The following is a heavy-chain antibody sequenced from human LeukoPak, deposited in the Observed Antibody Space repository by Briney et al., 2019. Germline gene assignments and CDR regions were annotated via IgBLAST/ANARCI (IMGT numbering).Heavy chain of an antibody. CDR3: AKDSSSWYYFDY. Sequence: GGSLRLSCAASEFTFSSYAMSWGRQAPGKELEWFSAISGSGGSTYYADSVKGRFTISRDNSKNTLYLQMNSLRAEDTAVYYCAKDSSSWYYFDYWGQGTLVTVSS. J-gene: IGHJ4*02. CDR2: ISGSGGST. V-gene: IGHV3-23*01. CDR1: EFTFSSYA. D-gene: IGHD6-13*01.